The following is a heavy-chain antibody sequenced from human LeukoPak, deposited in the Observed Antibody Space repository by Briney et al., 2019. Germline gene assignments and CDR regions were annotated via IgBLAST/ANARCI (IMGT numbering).Heavy chain of an antibody. CDR3: ARGGPHCSSTSCPPGYYYYMDV. V-gene: IGHV4-59*11. CDR1: GGSISSHY. CDR2: IYYSGST. D-gene: IGHD2-2*01. Sequence: SETLSLTCTVSGGSISSHYWSWIRQPPGKGLEWIGYIYYSGSTNYNPSLKSRVTISVDTSKNQFSLKVSSVTAADTAVYYCARGGPHCSSTSCPPGYYYYMDVWGKGTTVTASS. J-gene: IGHJ6*03.